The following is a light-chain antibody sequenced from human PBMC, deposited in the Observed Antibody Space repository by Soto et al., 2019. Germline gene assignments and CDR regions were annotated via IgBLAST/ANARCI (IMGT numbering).Light chain of an antibody. CDR2: DVS. CDR3: IQTIHLPYT. J-gene: IGKJ1*01. CDR1: PSLLHIDGNTY. Sequence: EIVMTQTPLSLSVTHGHPASISCKSRPSLLHIDGNTYFYWYLQKPGQPPQLLIYDVSKRFSGMPDRFSGSGSGTDFTLKIRRVEAEAVGIYYCIQTIHLPYTFGQGTKVAIK. V-gene: IGKV2D-29*01.